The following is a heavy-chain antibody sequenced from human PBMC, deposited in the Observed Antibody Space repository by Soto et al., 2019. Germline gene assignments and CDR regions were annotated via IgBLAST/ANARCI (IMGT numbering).Heavy chain of an antibody. CDR3: ARAQLVLTRSYFDS. V-gene: IGHV4-59*01. Sequence: SETLSLTCTVSDGSISNFYWSWIRQPPGKGLEWIGYISSSGNTNYNPSLKSRVSISVDTSKNQFSLNLTSVTAADTGVYYCARAQLVLTRSYFDSWGQGTPVTVSS. D-gene: IGHD3-9*01. CDR2: ISSSGNT. CDR1: DGSISNFY. J-gene: IGHJ4*02.